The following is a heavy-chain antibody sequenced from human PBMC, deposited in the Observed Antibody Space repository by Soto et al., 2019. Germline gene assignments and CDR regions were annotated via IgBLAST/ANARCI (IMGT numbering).Heavy chain of an antibody. CDR1: GFTFSSYS. Sequence: EVQLVESGGGLVKPGGSLRLSCAASGFTFSSYSMNWVRQAPGKGLEWVSSISSSSSYIYYADSVKGRFTISRDNAKNTLYLQMSSLRAEDSAVYYCARGSKDSYPGSRIFDFWGRGTLVTVSS. D-gene: IGHD3-10*01. V-gene: IGHV3-21*04. CDR2: ISSSSSYI. J-gene: IGHJ4*02. CDR3: ARGSKDSYPGSRIFDF.